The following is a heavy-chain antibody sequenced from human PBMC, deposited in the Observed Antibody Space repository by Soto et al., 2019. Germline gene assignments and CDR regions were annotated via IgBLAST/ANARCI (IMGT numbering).Heavy chain of an antibody. CDR2: IIPIFGTA. CDR3: ASSRYCISTSCQPSSFGSCFSGMAV. J-gene: IGHJ6*02. V-gene: IGHV1-69*12. Sequence: QVQLVQSGAEVKKPGSSVKVSCKASGGTFSSYAISWVRQAPGQGLEWMGGIIPIFGTANYAQKFQDRVTITAAASSSTAHMGLSSRRSEDTAGYYCASSRYCISTSCQPSSFGSCFSGMAVWGQGTTVTVSS. D-gene: IGHD2-2*01. CDR1: GGTFSSYA.